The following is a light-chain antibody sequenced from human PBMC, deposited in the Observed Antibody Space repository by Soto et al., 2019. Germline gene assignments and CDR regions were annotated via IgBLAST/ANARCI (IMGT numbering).Light chain of an antibody. V-gene: IGKV3-20*01. CDR3: QQYGSSGT. J-gene: IGKJ1*01. CDR1: QSVGSD. Sequence: EIVMTQSPATLSVSPGARATVSCRASQSVGSDLVWYRQKPGQAPRLLIYGASKRATGIPDRFSGSGSGADFTLTISRLEPEDFAVYYCQQYGSSGTFGQGTKVDIK. CDR2: GAS.